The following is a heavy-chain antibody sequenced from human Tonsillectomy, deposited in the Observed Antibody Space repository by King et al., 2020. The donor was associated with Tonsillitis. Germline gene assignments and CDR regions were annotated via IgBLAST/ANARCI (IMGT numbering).Heavy chain of an antibody. D-gene: IGHD5-18*01. Sequence: VQLVESGGGLVQPGGSLRLSCAASGFTFSSYAMSWVRPAPGKGLDWVSAISGSGVITYYADSVKGRFTISRDNSKHTLYLQMNSLRAEDTAVYSCAKAVQLWLFYFDYWGQGTLVTVSS. J-gene: IGHJ4*02. CDR3: AKAVQLWLFYFDY. CDR1: GFTFSSYA. V-gene: IGHV3-23*04. CDR2: ISGSGVIT.